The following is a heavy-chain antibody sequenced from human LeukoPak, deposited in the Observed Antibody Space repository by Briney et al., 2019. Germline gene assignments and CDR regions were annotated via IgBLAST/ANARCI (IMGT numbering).Heavy chain of an antibody. Sequence: GGSLRLSCAASGFTFSRYEMNWVRQAPGKGLEWVSYISISVSTISSADSVKGPFTISRDTAKNSLYLQMNSLRAEDTGVYYCARGDSSGYYFPDYWGQGTLATVSS. V-gene: IGHV3-48*03. J-gene: IGHJ4*02. CDR3: ARGDSSGYYFPDY. CDR2: ISISVSTI. D-gene: IGHD3-22*01. CDR1: GFTFSRYE.